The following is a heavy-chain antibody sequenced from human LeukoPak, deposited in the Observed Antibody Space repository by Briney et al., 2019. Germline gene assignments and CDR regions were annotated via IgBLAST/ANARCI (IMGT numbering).Heavy chain of an antibody. CDR2: ISSSSSYI. V-gene: IGHV3-21*01. J-gene: IGHJ6*03. D-gene: IGHD6-19*01. CDR1: GFTFSRNS. Sequence: GGSLRLSCAASGFTFSRNSMTWVRQAPGKGLEWVSSISSSSSYIYYAGSVKGRFTISRDNAKNSLYLQMNSLRAEDTAVYYCARQEGSEGMWLAYYYYYYYMDVWGKGTTVTISS. CDR3: ARQEGSEGMWLAYYYYYYYMDV.